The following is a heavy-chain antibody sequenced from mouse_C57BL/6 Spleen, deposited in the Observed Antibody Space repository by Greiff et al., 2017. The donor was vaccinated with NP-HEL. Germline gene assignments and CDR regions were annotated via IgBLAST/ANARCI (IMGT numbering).Heavy chain of an antibody. Sequence: DVKLVESGGGLVQPGGSLSLSCAASGFTFTDYYMSWVRQPPGKALEWLGFIRNKANGYTTEYSASVKGRFTISRDNSQSILYLQMNALRAEDSATYYCARGGYYGAWFAYWGQGTLVTVSA. CDR2: IRNKANGYTT. J-gene: IGHJ3*01. CDR1: GFTFTDYY. CDR3: ARGGYYGAWFAY. V-gene: IGHV7-3*01. D-gene: IGHD1-1*01.